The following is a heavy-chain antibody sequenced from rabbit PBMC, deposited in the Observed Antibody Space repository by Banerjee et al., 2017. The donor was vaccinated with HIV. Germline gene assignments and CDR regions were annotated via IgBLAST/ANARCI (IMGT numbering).Heavy chain of an antibody. J-gene: IGHJ3*01. V-gene: IGHV1S45*01. D-gene: IGHD7-1*01. CDR1: GFSFSSSYW. CDR3: ARERYAGYAGYGYHL. Sequence: QEQLEESGGDLVMPEGSLTLTCTASGFSFSSSYWICWVRQAPGKGLEWIACIYGDSTGTTYYPSWAKGRFTISKTSSTTVTLQMTSLTAADTATYFCARERYAGYAGYGYHLWGQGTLVTVS. CDR2: IYGDSTGTT.